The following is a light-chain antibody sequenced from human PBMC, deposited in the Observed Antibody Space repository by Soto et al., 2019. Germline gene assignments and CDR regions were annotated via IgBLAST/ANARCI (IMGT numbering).Light chain of an antibody. CDR3: KQYNSWPPIT. CDR2: GAS. Sequence: ERVMTQSPATLSVSPGERATLPCRASQSISTNLAWFQHKPGQAPRLLIYGASTRATAIPARFSGSGSGTEFTRTSNGLQSDDFAVYFCKQYNSWPPITCGQGTRLQSK. J-gene: IGKJ5*01. V-gene: IGKV3-15*01. CDR1: QSISTN.